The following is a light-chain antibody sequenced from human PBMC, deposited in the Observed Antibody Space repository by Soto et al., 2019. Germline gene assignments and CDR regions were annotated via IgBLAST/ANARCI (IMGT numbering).Light chain of an antibody. J-gene: IGKJ5*01. CDR1: QSVSSSY. V-gene: IGKV3-20*01. CDR2: GAS. Sequence: IGFTQSPVTLSLSPAERATPSSRPSQSVSSSYLAWYQQKPGQAPRLLIYGASSRATGIPDRFSGSGSGTDFTLTISRLEPEDFAVYYCQQYGSLITFGQGTRLEIK. CDR3: QQYGSLIT.